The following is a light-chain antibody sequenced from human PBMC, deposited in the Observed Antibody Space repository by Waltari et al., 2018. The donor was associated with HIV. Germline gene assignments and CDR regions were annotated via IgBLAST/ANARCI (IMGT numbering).Light chain of an antibody. V-gene: IGLV7-46*01. J-gene: IGLJ1*01. Sequence: QAVVTQEPSLTVSPGGTVTLTCGSSTGAVTSGHYSYWFQQKPCQAPRTLIYDTSNKHSWTPARFSGSLLGGKAALTLSGAQPEDEAEYYCLLSYSGAIPVFGTGTKVTVL. CDR1: TGAVTSGHY. CDR3: LLSYSGAIPV. CDR2: DTS.